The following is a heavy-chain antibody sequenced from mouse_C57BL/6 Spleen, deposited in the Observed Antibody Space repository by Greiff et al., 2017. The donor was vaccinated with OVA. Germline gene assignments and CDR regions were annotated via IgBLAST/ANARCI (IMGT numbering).Heavy chain of an antibody. CDR3: ARRGGDAMDY. CDR2: IDPSDSYT. Sequence: QVQLQQPGAELVKPGASVKLSCKASGYTFTSYWMQWVKQRPGQGLEWIGEIDPSDSYTNYNQKLKGKATLPVDTSSSTAYMQLSSLTSEDSAVYYCARRGGDAMDYWGQGTSVTVSS. CDR1: GYTFTSYW. V-gene: IGHV1-50*01. J-gene: IGHJ4*01.